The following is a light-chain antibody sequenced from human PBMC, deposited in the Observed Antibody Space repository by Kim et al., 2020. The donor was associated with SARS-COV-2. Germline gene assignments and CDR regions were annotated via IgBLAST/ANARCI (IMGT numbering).Light chain of an antibody. CDR3: MQTVQTPKST. Sequence: DIVMTQSPLSLPVTPGEPASISCRSSQSLLHSNGYNYLDWYLQKPGQSPQLLIYLGSNRASGVPDRFSGSGSGTDFTLKISRVEAEDVGVYYCMQTVQTPKSTFGQGTKLEI. J-gene: IGKJ2*02. V-gene: IGKV2-28*01. CDR2: LGS. CDR1: QSLLHSNGYNY.